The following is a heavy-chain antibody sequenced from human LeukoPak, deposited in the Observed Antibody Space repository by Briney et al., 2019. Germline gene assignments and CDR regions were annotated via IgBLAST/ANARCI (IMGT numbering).Heavy chain of an antibody. CDR1: GYTFTGYY. J-gene: IGHJ4*02. CDR3: ARDTHIVVLTAVSSDY. Sequence: ASVKVSCKASGYTFTGYYMHWVRQARGQGLEWMGRINPNGGGTNYAQKFQGSVTMTKDTSISTDYMDLCRLRSDDTAVYYCARDTHIVVLTAVSSDYWGQGTLVTVSS. V-gene: IGHV1-2*06. D-gene: IGHD2-21*02. CDR2: INPNGGGT.